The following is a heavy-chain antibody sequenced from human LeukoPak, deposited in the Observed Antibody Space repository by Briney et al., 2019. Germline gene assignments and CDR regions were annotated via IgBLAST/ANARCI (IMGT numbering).Heavy chain of an antibody. CDR1: GYTFTGYY. CDR3: ARGSRFLEWGFDY. Sequence: ASVKVSCKASGYTFTGYYMHWVRQAPGQGLEWMGRINPNSGGTNYAQKFQGRVTMTRDTSISTAYMEPSRLRSDDTAVYYCARGSRFLEWGFDYWGQGTLVTVSS. V-gene: IGHV1-2*06. CDR2: INPNSGGT. J-gene: IGHJ4*02. D-gene: IGHD3-3*01.